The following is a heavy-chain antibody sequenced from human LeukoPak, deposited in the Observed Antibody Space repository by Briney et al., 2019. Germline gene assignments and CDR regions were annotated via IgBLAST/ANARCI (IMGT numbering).Heavy chain of an antibody. J-gene: IGHJ4*02. CDR1: GYSFTSYW. CDR2: IYPGDSDT. CDR3: ARATEYYVEHFDY. Sequence: GESLKISCKGSGYSFTSYWIGWVRQMPGKGLEWMGIIYPGDSDTRYSPSFQGQVTISADKSISTAYLQWSSLKASDTATYYCARATEYYVEHFDYWGQGTLVTVSS. V-gene: IGHV5-51*01. D-gene: IGHD1-26*01.